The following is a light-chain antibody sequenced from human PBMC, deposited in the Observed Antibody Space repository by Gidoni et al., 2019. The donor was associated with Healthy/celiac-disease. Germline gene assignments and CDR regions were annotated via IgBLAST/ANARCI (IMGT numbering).Light chain of an antibody. CDR3: MQALQTPYT. J-gene: IGKJ2*01. CDR1: QSLLHSNGYNY. Sequence: IVMTQSPLSLPVTPGEPASISCRSSQSLLHSNGYNYLDWYLQKPGQSPQLLIYLGSNRASGVPDRFSGSGSGTDFTLKISRVEAEHVGVYYCMQALQTPYTFXXXTKLEIK. CDR2: LGS. V-gene: IGKV2-28*01.